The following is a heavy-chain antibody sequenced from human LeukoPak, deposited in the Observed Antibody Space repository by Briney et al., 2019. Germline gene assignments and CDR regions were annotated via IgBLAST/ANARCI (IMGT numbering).Heavy chain of an antibody. CDR1: GFTFSSYE. Sequence: PGGSLRLSCAASGFTFSSYEMNWVRQAPGKGLEWVSYISSSGSTIYYADSVKGRFTISRDNAKNSLYLQMNSLRAEDTAVYYCASWYYDILTGYYTPGYWGQGTLVTVSS. D-gene: IGHD3-9*01. J-gene: IGHJ4*02. CDR3: ASWYYDILTGYYTPGY. CDR2: ISSSGSTI. V-gene: IGHV3-48*03.